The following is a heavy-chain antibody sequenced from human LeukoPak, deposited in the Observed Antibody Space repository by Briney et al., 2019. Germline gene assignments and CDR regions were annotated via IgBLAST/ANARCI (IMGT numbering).Heavy chain of an antibody. CDR3: ARDPSRRYDSSGYYQYFDY. D-gene: IGHD3-22*01. CDR2: INWNGGSI. CDR1: GFTFDNNG. J-gene: IGHJ4*02. V-gene: IGHV3-20*04. Sequence: GGSLRLSCAASGFTFDNNGMSWVRQAPGKGLEWVSGINWNGGSIGYADSVKGRFTISRDNAKNSLYLQMNSLRAEDTAFYYCARDPSRRYDSSGYYQYFDYWGRGTLVTVSS.